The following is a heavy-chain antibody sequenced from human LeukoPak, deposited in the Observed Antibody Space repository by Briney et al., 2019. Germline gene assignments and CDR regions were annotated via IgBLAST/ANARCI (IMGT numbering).Heavy chain of an antibody. CDR2: IYHSGST. Sequence: SGTLSLTCAVSGGSISSSNWWSWVRQPPGKGLEWIGEIYHSGSTNYNPSLKSRVTISADKFKNQFSLKLSFVTAADTAVYYCARGDYYGSGSYYFDYWGQGTLVTVSS. V-gene: IGHV4-4*02. D-gene: IGHD3-10*01. CDR3: ARGDYYGSGSYYFDY. J-gene: IGHJ4*02. CDR1: GGSISSSNW.